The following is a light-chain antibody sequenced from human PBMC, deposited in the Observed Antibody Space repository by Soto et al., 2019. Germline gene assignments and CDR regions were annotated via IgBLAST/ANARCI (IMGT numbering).Light chain of an antibody. V-gene: IGKV3-15*01. Sequence: ENVMTQSPATLSVSPGERVTLSCRASERVHSNLAWYQQKPGQGPRLLIYYASTRGTGSPDRFSGSGSGTEFTLTIGSLQSEEFGIYYCHHDSNWPPTFGPGTKVEIK. CDR1: ERVHSN. CDR3: HHDSNWPPT. J-gene: IGKJ3*01. CDR2: YAS.